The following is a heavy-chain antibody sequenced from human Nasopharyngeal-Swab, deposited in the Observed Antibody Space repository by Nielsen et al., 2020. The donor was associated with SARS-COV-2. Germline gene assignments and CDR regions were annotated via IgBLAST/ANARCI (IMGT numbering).Heavy chain of an antibody. V-gene: IGHV4-34*01. CDR1: GGSFSGYY. CDR2: INHSGST. D-gene: IGHD5-18*01. J-gene: IGHJ6*03. CDR3: ARDRNDSYGYYYYYYMDV. Sequence: SETLSLTCAVYGGSFSGYYWSWIRQPPGKGLEWIGEINHSGSTNYNPSLKSRVTIAVDTSKNQFSLKLSSVTAADTAVYYCARDRNDSYGYYYYYYMDVWGKGTTVTVSS.